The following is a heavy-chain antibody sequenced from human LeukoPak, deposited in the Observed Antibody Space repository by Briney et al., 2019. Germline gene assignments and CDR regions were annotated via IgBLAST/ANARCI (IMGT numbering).Heavy chain of an antibody. V-gene: IGHV3-30*04. CDR3: ARSARD. Sequence: PGGSLRLSCAASGFTFSSYAMHWVRQAPGKGLEWVAVISYDGSNKYYADSVKGRFTISRDNSKNTLYLQMNSLRAEDTAVYYCARSARDWGQGTLVTVSS. CDR2: ISYDGSNK. J-gene: IGHJ4*02. CDR1: GFTFSSYA.